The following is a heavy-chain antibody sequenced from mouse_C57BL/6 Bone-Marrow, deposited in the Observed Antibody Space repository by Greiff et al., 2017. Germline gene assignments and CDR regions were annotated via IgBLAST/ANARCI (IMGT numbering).Heavy chain of an antibody. CDR1: GYSITSGYY. V-gene: IGHV3-6*01. D-gene: IGHD2-4*01. J-gene: IGHJ2*01. CDR3: ASRYDYDGGSYFDY. CDR2: ISYDGSN. Sequence: ESGPGLVKPSQSLSLTCSVTGYSITSGYYWNWIRQFPGNKLEWMGYISYDGSNNYNPSLKNRISITRDTSKNQFFLKLNSVTTEDTATYYCASRYDYDGGSYFDYWGQGTTLTVSS.